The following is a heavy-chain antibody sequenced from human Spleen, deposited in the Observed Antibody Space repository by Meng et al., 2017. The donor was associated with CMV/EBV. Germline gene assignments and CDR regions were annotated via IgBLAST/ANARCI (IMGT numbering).Heavy chain of an antibody. D-gene: IGHD1-26*01. CDR1: GFTFSSYA. J-gene: IGHJ6*02. CDR3: ARRDSRDLLRYYYYGVDV. V-gene: IGHV3-23*01. Sequence: GGSLRLSCAASGFTFSSYAMSWVRQAPGKGLEWVSAISGSGGSTYYADSVKGRFTISRDNSKNTLYLQMNSLRAEDTAVYYCARRDSRDLLRYYYYGVDVWGQGTTVTVSS. CDR2: ISGSGGST.